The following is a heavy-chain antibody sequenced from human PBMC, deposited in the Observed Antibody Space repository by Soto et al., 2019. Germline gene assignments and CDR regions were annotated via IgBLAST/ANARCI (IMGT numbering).Heavy chain of an antibody. D-gene: IGHD1-1*01. J-gene: IGHJ4*02. Sequence: SETLSLTCTVSGGSISSGGYYWSWIRQHPGKGLEWIGYIYYSGSTYYNPSLKSRVTISVDTSKNQFSLKLSSVTAADTAVYYCARSTGTVVDYWGQGTLVTVSS. CDR2: IYYSGST. CDR3: ARSTGTVVDY. V-gene: IGHV4-31*03. CDR1: GGSISSGGYY.